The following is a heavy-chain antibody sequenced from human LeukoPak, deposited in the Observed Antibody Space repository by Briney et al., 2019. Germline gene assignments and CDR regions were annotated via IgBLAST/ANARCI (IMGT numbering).Heavy chain of an antibody. J-gene: IGHJ4*02. D-gene: IGHD2-15*01. CDR1: GGSFSGYS. V-gene: IGHV4-34*01. CDR3: AKGRCSGVGCDSFHS. CDR2: INHSGST. Sequence: PSETLSLTCAVYGGSFSGYSWSWIRQPPGKGLEWIGEINHSGSTNYNPSLKSRVTISVDTSKNQFSLKLSSVTAADTAVYYCAKGRCSGVGCDSFHSWGQGALVTVSS.